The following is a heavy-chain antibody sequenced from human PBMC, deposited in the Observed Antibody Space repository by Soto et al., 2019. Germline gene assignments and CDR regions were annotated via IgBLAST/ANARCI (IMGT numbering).Heavy chain of an antibody. V-gene: IGHV3-23*01. D-gene: IGHD6-13*01. J-gene: IGHJ6*02. CDR1: GFTFSSYA. CDR3: AKDLLAAAGYYYYYGMDV. Sequence: EVRLLESGGGLVQPGGTLRLSCAASGFTFSSYAMSWVRQAPGKGLEWVSAISGSGGSTYYADSVKGRFTISRDNSKNTLYLQMNSLRAEDTAVYYCAKDLLAAAGYYYYYGMDVWGQGTTVTVSS. CDR2: ISGSGGST.